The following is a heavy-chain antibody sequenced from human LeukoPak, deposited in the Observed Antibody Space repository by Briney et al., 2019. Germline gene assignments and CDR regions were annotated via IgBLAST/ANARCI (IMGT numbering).Heavy chain of an antibody. CDR1: GGTTDDYA. Sequence: PGGSLRLSCAASGGTTDDYAMSWVRQAPGKGLEWVSAISGSGGVTSYADSVKGRFTISRDNSKNTLYLQMNSLRAEDTAAYYCAKCPVYCSKNWFDPWGQGTLVTVSS. CDR2: ISGSGGVT. J-gene: IGHJ5*02. V-gene: IGHV3-23*01. CDR3: AKCPVYCSKNWFDP. D-gene: IGHD2-15*01.